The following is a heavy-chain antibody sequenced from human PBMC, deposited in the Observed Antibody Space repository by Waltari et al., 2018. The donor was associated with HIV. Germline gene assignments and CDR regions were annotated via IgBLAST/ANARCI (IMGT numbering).Heavy chain of an antibody. J-gene: IGHJ4*02. V-gene: IGHV3-11*01. CDR1: GFTFREYY. CDR3: ARSVLLWFGELGSFDY. Sequence: QVQLVESGGGLVKPGGSLKLSCAASGFTFREYYMSWIREAPGKGLEFIPYIGRSVSTTNVGDSVEGRFTISRDDSKNSLTLQMNSLRADDTGVYYCARSVLLWFGELGSFDYWGQGALVTVSS. D-gene: IGHD3-10*01. CDR2: IGRSVSTT.